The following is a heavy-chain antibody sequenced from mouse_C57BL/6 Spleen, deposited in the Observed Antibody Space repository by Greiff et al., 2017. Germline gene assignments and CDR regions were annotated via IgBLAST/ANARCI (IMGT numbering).Heavy chain of an antibody. CDR2: IYPGDGDT. CDR3: ARNGYLSYFNY. V-gene: IGHV1-82*01. Sequence: VHLVESGPELVKPGASVKISCKASGYAFSSSWMNWVKQRPGKGLEWIGRIYPGDGDTNYNGKFKGKATLTADKSSSTAYMQLSSLTSQDSAVYICARNGYLSYFNYRGQGTTLTVSS. J-gene: IGHJ2*01. CDR1: GYAFSSSW. D-gene: IGHD2-2*01.